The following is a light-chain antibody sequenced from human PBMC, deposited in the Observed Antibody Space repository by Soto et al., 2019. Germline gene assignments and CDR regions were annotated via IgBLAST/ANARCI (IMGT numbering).Light chain of an antibody. J-gene: IGLJ2*01. CDR3: AAWDDSLSGRDVV. CDR1: SSNIGSNY. V-gene: IGLV1-47*02. Sequence: QSVLTQPPSASGTPGQRVTISCSGSSSNIGSNYVYWYQQLPGTAPKLLIYSDNQRPSGVPDRFSGSKSGTSASLAISGLRSEDEADYYCAAWDDSLSGRDVVFGGGTQLTVL. CDR2: SDN.